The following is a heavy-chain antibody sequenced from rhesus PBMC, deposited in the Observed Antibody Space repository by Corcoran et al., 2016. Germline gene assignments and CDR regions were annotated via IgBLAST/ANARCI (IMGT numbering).Heavy chain of an antibody. CDR1: GYSFTSYW. Sequence: EVQLVQSGAEVKRPGESLKISCKTSGYSFTSYWISWVRQMPGKGLEWMGAIDPSDSDTRYSPSFQGHVTISADKSISTAYLQWSSLKASDTATYYCAKESIAAAAYYYGLDSWGQGVVVTVSS. J-gene: IGHJ6*01. V-gene: IGHV5-2*01. CDR3: AKESIAAAAYYYGLDS. D-gene: IGHD6-25*01. CDR2: IDPSDSDT.